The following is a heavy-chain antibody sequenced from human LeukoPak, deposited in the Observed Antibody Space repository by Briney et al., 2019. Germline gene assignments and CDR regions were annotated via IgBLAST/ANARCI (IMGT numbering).Heavy chain of an antibody. CDR3: ARDYFVRSLYYYYYMDV. D-gene: IGHD3-10*01. CDR1: GGSISSGSDY. Sequence: SQTLSLTCTVSGGSISSGSDYWSWIRQPAGKGLEWIGRIYTSGSTNYNPSLKSRVTISVDTSKNQFSLKLSSVTAADTAVYYCARDYFVRSLYYYYYMDVWGKGTTVTVSS. CDR2: IYTSGST. J-gene: IGHJ6*03. V-gene: IGHV4-61*02.